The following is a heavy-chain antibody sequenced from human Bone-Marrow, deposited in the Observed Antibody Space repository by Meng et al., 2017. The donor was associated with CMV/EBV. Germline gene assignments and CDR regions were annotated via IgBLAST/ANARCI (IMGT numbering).Heavy chain of an antibody. Sequence: ASVKVSCKASGYTFTSYGISWVRQAPGQGLEWMGWISAYNGNTNYAQKLQGRVTMTTDTSTSTAYMEQRSLRSDDTAVYYCARDPGIAARRHHYYYGMDVWGQGTTVTVSS. CDR2: ISAYNGNT. CDR1: GYTFTSYG. V-gene: IGHV1-18*01. D-gene: IGHD6-6*01. J-gene: IGHJ6*02. CDR3: ARDPGIAARRHHYYYGMDV.